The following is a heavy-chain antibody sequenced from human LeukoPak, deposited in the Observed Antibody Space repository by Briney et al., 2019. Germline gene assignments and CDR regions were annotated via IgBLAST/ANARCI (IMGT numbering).Heavy chain of an antibody. V-gene: IGHV3-30*02. CDR1: GFTFNNYG. CDR2: IRYDGSNE. D-gene: IGHD3-16*01. J-gene: IGHJ4*02. Sequence: GGSLRLSCAASGFTFNNYGMHWVRQAPGKGLEWVAFIRYDGSNEYYADSVKGRFTISRDNAKNSLYLQMSSLRADDTAVYYCATEGAYTTSSPPAYWGQGTRVTVSS. CDR3: ATEGAYTTSSPPAY.